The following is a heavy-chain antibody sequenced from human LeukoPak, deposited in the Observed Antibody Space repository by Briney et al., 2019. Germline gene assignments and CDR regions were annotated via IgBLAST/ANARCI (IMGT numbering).Heavy chain of an antibody. J-gene: IGHJ4*02. V-gene: IGHV1-69-2*01. CDR1: GYTFTDYY. CDR2: VDHEDGET. Sequence: ASVKVSCKASGYTFTDYYIHWVQQAPGKGPEWMGRVDHEDGETIYADKLQGRVTISADTSTDTAYMELSSLRSEDTAVYYCATGYDYVWGSYRCDWGQGTLVTVSS. CDR3: ATGYDYVWGSYRCD. D-gene: IGHD3-16*02.